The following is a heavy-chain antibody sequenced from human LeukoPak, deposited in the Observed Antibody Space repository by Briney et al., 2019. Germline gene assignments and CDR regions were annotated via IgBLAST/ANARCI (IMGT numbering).Heavy chain of an antibody. CDR3: ARFNGLGIGFDY. J-gene: IGHJ4*02. CDR2: MNPNSGNT. CDR1: GYTFTGYY. V-gene: IGHV1-8*02. Sequence: ASVKVSCKASGYTFTGYYMHWVRQATGQGLEWMGWMNPNSGNTGYAQKFQGRVTMTRNTSISTAYMELSSLRSEDTAVYYCARFNGLGIGFDYWGQGTLVTVSS. D-gene: IGHD3/OR15-3a*01.